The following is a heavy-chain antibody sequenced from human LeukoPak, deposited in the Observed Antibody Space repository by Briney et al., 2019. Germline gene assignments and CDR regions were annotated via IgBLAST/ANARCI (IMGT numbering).Heavy chain of an antibody. V-gene: IGHV3-23*01. Sequence: GGSLRLSCAASEFTGFTFSGSAMSWVRQAPGKGLEWVSAISGSGAATFYADSVKGRFTISRDNSKNTLYLQMNSLKVEDTALYYCAKYVVVDATRQFDYWSQGTLVTVSS. CDR1: EFTGFTFSGSA. CDR3: AKYVVVDATRQFDY. D-gene: IGHD2-15*01. J-gene: IGHJ4*02. CDR2: ISGSGAAT.